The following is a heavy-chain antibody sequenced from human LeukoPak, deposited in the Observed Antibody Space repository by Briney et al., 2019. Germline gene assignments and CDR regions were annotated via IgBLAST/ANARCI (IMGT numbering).Heavy chain of an antibody. D-gene: IGHD3-3*01. Sequence: PSETLSLTCTVSGGSISSGYYWGWIRQPPGKGLEWIGSIYHSGSTYYNPSLKSRVTISVDTSKNQFSLKLSSVTAADTAVYYCARVRFLEWLLSTYNWFDPWGQGTLVTVSS. CDR3: ARVRFLEWLLSTYNWFDP. V-gene: IGHV4-38-2*02. CDR1: GGSISSGYY. CDR2: IYHSGST. J-gene: IGHJ5*02.